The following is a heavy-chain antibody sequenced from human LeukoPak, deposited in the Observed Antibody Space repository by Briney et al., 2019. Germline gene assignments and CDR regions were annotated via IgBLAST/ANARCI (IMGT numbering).Heavy chain of an antibody. CDR1: GGTFSSYA. CDR2: IIPIFGTA. V-gene: IGHV1-69*13. CDR3: ARGRRYFDWLNDAFDI. Sequence: GASVKVSCKASGGTFSSYAISWVRQAPGQGLEWMRGIIPIFGTANYAQKFQGRVTITADESTSTAYRELSSPRSEDTAVYYCARGRRYFDWLNDAFDIWGQGTMVTVSS. J-gene: IGHJ3*02. D-gene: IGHD3-9*01.